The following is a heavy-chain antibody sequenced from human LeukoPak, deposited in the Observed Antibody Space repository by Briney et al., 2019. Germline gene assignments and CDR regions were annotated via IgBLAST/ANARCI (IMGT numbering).Heavy chain of an antibody. CDR1: GGSISSYY. Sequence: SETLSLTCTVSGGSISSYYWSWIRQPPGKGMEWLGNIYFSGSNNYHPSLKSRVTISVGTSKNQFSLELNSVTAADTAVYFCARGLRGSPPFHHWGQGTLVTVSS. CDR2: IYFSGSN. J-gene: IGHJ1*01. V-gene: IGHV4-59*01. D-gene: IGHD3-10*01. CDR3: ARGLRGSPPFHH.